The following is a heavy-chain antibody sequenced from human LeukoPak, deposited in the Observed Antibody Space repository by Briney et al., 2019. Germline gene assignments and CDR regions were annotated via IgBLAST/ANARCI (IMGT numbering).Heavy chain of an antibody. Sequence: GGSLRLSCAASGFTFSSYAMSWVRQAPGKGLEWVSGISAGGGSTYYADSVKGRFTISRDNSKNTLYLQMNSLKAEDTARYYCARGVVYDCWGQGILVTVSS. V-gene: IGHV3-23*01. D-gene: IGHD2-15*01. CDR3: ARGVVYDC. CDR2: ISAGGGST. CDR1: GFTFSSYA. J-gene: IGHJ4*02.